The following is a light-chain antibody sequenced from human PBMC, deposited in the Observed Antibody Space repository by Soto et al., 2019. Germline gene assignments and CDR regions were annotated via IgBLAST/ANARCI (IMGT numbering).Light chain of an antibody. CDR1: QSISSW. J-gene: IGKJ1*01. Sequence: DIQMTQSPSTLSASVGDRVTITCGASQSISSWLAWYQQKPGKAPKLLIYDASSLESGVPSRFSGSESGTEFTLTISSLQPDDFATYYCQQYNSYSETFGQGTKVDIK. CDR2: DAS. CDR3: QQYNSYSET. V-gene: IGKV1-5*01.